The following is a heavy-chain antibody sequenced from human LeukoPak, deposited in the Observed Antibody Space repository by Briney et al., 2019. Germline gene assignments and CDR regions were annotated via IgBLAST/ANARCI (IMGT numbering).Heavy chain of an antibody. CDR1: GGSFSGYY. CDR3: ARILRGVIVTSFDY. CDR2: INHSGST. V-gene: IGHV4-34*01. Sequence: SETLSLTCAVYGGSFSGYYWSWIRQPPGKGLEWIGEINHSGSTNYNPSLKSRVTISVDTSKNQFSLKLRPVTAADTAVYYCARILRGVIVTSFDYWGQGILVTVSS. D-gene: IGHD3-10*01. J-gene: IGHJ4*02.